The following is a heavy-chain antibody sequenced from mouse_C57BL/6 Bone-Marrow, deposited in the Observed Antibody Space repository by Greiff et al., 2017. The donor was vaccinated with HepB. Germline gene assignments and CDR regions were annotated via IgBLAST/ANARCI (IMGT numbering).Heavy chain of an antibody. Sequence: QVQLQQPGAELVKPGASVKMSCKASGYTFTSYWITWVKQRPGQGLEWIGDIYPGSGGTNYNEKFKSKATLTVDTSSSTAYMQLSSLTSEDSAVYYCARSHYYYGSPWFAYWGQGTLVTVSA. CDR1: GYTFTSYW. CDR3: ARSHYYYGSPWFAY. CDR2: IYPGSGGT. D-gene: IGHD1-1*01. J-gene: IGHJ3*01. V-gene: IGHV1-55*01.